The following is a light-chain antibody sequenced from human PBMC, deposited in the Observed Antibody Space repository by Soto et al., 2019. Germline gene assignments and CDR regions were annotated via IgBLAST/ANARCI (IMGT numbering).Light chain of an antibody. CDR2: AAS. J-gene: IGKJ4*01. CDR3: QQYYSYPPT. V-gene: IGKV1-8*01. CDR1: QGISSY. Sequence: AIRMTQSPSSFSASTGDRVTITFRASQGISSYLAWYQQKPGKAPKLLIYAASTLQSGVPSRFSGSGSGTDFTITISSLQSEDFATYYCQQYYSYPPTIGGGTKVEIK.